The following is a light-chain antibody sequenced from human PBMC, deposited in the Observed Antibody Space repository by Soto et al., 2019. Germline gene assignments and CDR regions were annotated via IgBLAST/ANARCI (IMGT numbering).Light chain of an antibody. J-gene: IGKJ3*01. Sequence: EIVLTQSPGTLSLSPGERATLSCRASQSVSSSYLAWYQQKPGQAPRLLIYGASSRATGIPDRFSGIGSGTDFTLTISRLEPEDFAVYYCQQYGSSPLAFTFGPGTKVDIK. CDR3: QQYGSSPLAFT. V-gene: IGKV3-20*01. CDR2: GAS. CDR1: QSVSSSY.